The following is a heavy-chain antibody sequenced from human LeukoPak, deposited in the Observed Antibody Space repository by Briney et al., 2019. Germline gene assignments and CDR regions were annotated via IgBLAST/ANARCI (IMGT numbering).Heavy chain of an antibody. CDR2: IKEDGSEK. CDR1: GFTFSTYW. CDR3: AREDFFTPHS. V-gene: IGHV3-7*05. J-gene: IGHJ4*02. D-gene: IGHD3/OR15-3a*01. Sequence: GGSLRLSCAASGFTFSTYWMNWVRQTPGKGLEWVANIKEDGSEKDYVDSVKGRFTISRDNAKNSLYLQMNSLRAEDTAVYFCAREDFFTPHSWGQGTLVTVSS.